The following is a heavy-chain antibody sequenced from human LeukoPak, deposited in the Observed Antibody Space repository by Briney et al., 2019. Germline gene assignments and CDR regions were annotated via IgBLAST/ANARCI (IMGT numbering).Heavy chain of an antibody. V-gene: IGHV3-30*04. J-gene: IGHJ5*02. D-gene: IGHD1-14*01. CDR1: GFTFSSYA. Sequence: PGGSLRLSCAASGFTFSSYAMHWVRQAPGKGLEWVAVISYDGSNKYYADSVKGRFTISRDNSKNTLYLQMNSLRAEDTAVYYCAIPPESLFDPWGQGTLVTVSS. CDR3: AIPPESLFDP. CDR2: ISYDGSNK.